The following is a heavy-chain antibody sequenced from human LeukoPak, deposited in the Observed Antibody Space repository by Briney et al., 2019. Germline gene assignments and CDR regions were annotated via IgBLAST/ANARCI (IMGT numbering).Heavy chain of an antibody. D-gene: IGHD6-13*01. CDR1: GITFSDYY. CDR3: AKDLYSSSWYGTGFDY. Sequence: GGSLRLSCAISGITFSDYYMDWVRQAPGKGLEWVGRTRNKANSFTPEYAASVKGRFTISTDDSKNSLYLQMNSLKIEDTAVYYCAKDLYSSSWYGTGFDYWGQGTLVTVSS. CDR2: TRNKANSFTP. J-gene: IGHJ4*02. V-gene: IGHV3-72*01.